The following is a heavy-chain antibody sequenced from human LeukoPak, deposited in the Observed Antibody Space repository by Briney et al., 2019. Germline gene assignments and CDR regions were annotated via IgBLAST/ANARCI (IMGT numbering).Heavy chain of an antibody. D-gene: IGHD1-26*01. CDR1: GFTFSSYA. CDR3: ARQGIVGAKRGGWFDY. CDR2: IWYDGSNE. J-gene: IGHJ4*02. Sequence: GGSLRLSCAASGFTFSSYAMSWVRQAPGKGLEWVAVIWYDGSNENYADSVKGRFTISRDNSKKTMYLQMNSLRAEDTAVYYCARQGIVGAKRGGWFDYWGQGTLVTVSS. V-gene: IGHV3-33*08.